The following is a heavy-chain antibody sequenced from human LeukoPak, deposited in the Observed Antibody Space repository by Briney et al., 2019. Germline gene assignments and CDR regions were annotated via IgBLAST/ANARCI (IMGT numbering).Heavy chain of an antibody. V-gene: IGHV3-48*03. CDR3: AELGITMIGGV. Sequence: PGGSLRLSCAASGFTFDHYGMSWVRQAPGKGLEWVSYISSSGSTIYYADSVKGRFTISRGNAKNSLYLQMNSLRAEDTAVYYCAELGITMIGGVWGKGTTVTISS. D-gene: IGHD3-10*02. J-gene: IGHJ6*04. CDR2: ISSSGSTI. CDR1: GFTFDHYG.